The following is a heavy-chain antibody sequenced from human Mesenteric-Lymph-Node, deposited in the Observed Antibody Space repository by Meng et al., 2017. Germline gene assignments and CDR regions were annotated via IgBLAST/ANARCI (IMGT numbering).Heavy chain of an antibody. Sequence: VQQQQWGAGLLKPSDSLSLTCAVNGGSLSGAYWNWIRQPPGKGLEWIGEIIHGGSPSYNPSLKSRVTISIDTSKNQFSLKLTSVTAADTAVYFCARTNYGDYNWFDPWGQGTLVTVFS. V-gene: IGHV4-34*12. CDR2: IIHGGSP. J-gene: IGHJ5*02. D-gene: IGHD4-17*01. CDR3: ARTNYGDYNWFDP. CDR1: GGSLSGAY.